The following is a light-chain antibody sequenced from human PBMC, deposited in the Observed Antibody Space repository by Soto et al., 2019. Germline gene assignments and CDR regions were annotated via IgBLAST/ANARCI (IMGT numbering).Light chain of an antibody. CDR2: AAS. J-gene: IGKJ1*01. CDR1: HNINSY. CDR3: QQLHVYPRT. Sequence: DIQLTQSPSFLSASVGDRVTITCRVSHNINSYLAWYQQQPGKAPRLLIYAASTLQSAVPSRFSGGGSGTEFTLTISSLQPEDFGTYYCQQLHVYPRTFGQGTKVEF. V-gene: IGKV1-9*01.